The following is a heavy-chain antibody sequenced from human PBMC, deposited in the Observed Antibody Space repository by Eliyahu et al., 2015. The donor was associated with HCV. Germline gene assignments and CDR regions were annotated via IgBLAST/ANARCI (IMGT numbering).Heavy chain of an antibody. V-gene: IGHV3-15*01. J-gene: IGHJ4*02. Sequence: EVQLVESGGGLVKPGGSLRLSCAASGFTFSNAWMSWVRQAPGKGLEWVGRIKSKTDGGTTDYAAPVKGRFTISRDDSKNTLYLQMNSLKTEDTAVYYCTTDEWFGELSQIDYWGQGTLVTVSS. CDR3: TTDEWFGELSQIDY. D-gene: IGHD3-10*01. CDR1: GFTFSNAW. CDR2: IKSKTDGGTT.